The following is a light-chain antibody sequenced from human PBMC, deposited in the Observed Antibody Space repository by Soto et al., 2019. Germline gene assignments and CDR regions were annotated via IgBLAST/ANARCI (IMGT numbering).Light chain of an antibody. CDR3: QQYNNWPLT. CDR1: QSVSSN. CDR2: GTS. J-gene: IGKJ4*01. V-gene: IGKV3-15*01. Sequence: EIVMTQSPVTLSVSPGERATLSCRTSQSVSSNLAWYQQKPGQAPRLLIYGTSTRATGVPARFSGSGSVTEFTLTISSLQSEDFAVYYCQQYNNWPLTFGGGTKVDI.